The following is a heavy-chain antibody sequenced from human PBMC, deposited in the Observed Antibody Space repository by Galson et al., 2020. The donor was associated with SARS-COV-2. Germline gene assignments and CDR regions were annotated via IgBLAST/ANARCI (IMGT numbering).Heavy chain of an antibody. D-gene: IGHD3-10*01. J-gene: IGHJ6*02. CDR3: TTGGLDV. V-gene: IGHV3-15*01. Sequence: GESLKISCTASGFIFSDVWMGWVRQAPGKGLEWVGRVKSETDGGTSDYAAPVKGRFSISRDDSKDTLYLQLNSLKTEDTAVYYCTTGGLDVWGQGTTVTVS. CDR1: GFIFSDVW. CDR2: VKSETDGGTS.